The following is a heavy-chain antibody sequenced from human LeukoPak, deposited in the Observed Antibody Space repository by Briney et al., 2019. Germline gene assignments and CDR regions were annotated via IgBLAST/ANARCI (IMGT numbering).Heavy chain of an antibody. CDR1: GYTFTSYD. V-gene: IGHV1-8*01. D-gene: IGHD6-19*01. J-gene: IGHJ4*02. Sequence: ASVKVSCKASGYTFTSYDINWVRQATGQGLEWMGWMNPNRGNTGYAQKFQGRVTMTRNTSISTAYMELSSLRSEDTAVYYCARGTYSSGWYSTKSYYFDYWGQGTLVTVSS. CDR2: MNPNRGNT. CDR3: ARGTYSSGWYSTKSYYFDY.